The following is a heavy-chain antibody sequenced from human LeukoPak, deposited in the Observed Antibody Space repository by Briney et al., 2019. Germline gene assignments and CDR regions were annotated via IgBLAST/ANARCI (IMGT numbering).Heavy chain of an antibody. V-gene: IGHV4-38-2*02. CDR3: ARDRITMVRGRSDAFDI. CDR1: GYSISSGYY. J-gene: IGHJ3*02. Sequence: SETLSLTCTVSGYSISSGYYWGWIRQPPGKGLEWIGSIYHSGSTYYDPSLKSRVTISVDTSKNQFSLKLSSVTAADTAMYYCARDRITMVRGRSDAFDIWGQGTMVTVSS. CDR2: IYHSGST. D-gene: IGHD3-10*01.